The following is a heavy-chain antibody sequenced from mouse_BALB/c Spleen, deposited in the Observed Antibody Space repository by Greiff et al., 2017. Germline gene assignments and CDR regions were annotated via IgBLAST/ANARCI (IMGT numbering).Heavy chain of an antibody. CDR3: ARGLLRLRDAMDY. J-gene: IGHJ4*01. D-gene: IGHD1-2*01. CDR2: ISTYYGNT. Sequence: QVQLQQSGPELVRPGVSVKISCKGSGYTFTDYAMHWVKQSHAKSLEWIGVISTYYGNTNYNQKFKGKATMTVYKSSSTAYMELARLTYVDSAIYYGARGLLRLRDAMDYWGQGTSVTVSS. V-gene: IGHV1-67*01. CDR1: GYTFTDYA.